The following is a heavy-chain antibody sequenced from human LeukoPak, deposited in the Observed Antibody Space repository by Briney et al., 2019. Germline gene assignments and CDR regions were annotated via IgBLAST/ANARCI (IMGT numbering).Heavy chain of an antibody. J-gene: IGHJ3*01. V-gene: IGHV4-59*13. Sequence: SETLSLTCTVSGGSISSYYWTWLRQPPGQALDWIRDIYITGSTNYTPYLKRRVTISVDTSKNQFSLRLSSVTAADTAVYYCARVRIGETSYDASDVWGLGTMVTVSS. CDR2: IYITGST. D-gene: IGHD1-26*01. CDR3: ARVRIGETSYDASDV. CDR1: GGSISSYY.